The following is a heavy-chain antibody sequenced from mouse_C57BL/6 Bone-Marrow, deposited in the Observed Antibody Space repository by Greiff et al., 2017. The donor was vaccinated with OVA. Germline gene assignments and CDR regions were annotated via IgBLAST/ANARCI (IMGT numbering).Heavy chain of an antibody. Sequence: QVQLQQPGAELVRPGSSVKLSCKASGYTFTSYWMDWVKQRPGQGLEWIGNIYPSDSETHYNQKFKDKATLTVDKSSSTAYMQLSSLTSDDTAVYYCGREGFGYYYAMDYWGQGTSVTVSS. CDR2: IYPSDSET. J-gene: IGHJ4*01. V-gene: IGHV1-61*01. CDR1: GYTFTSYW. CDR3: GREGFGYYYAMDY.